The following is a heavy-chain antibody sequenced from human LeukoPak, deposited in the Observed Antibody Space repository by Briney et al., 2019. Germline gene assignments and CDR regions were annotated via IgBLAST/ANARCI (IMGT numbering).Heavy chain of an antibody. CDR3: ARVAGDLMYYFDY. D-gene: IGHD3-10*01. V-gene: IGHV4-59*01. Sequence: SETLSLTCTVSGGSITSYHWSWIRQPPGKGLEWIGYIHYTGSTGNNPSLKSRVTISLDVSKNQFSLKLSSVTAADTAVYYCARVAGDLMYYFDYWGQGTLVTVSS. J-gene: IGHJ4*02. CDR2: IHYTGST. CDR1: GGSITSYH.